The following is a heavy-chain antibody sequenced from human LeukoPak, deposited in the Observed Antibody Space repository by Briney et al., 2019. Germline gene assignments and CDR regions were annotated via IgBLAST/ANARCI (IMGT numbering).Heavy chain of an antibody. J-gene: IGHJ4*02. V-gene: IGHV3-15*07. CDR3: TTDGFGSGSYDNFDY. D-gene: IGHD3-10*01. CDR1: GFTFSNAW. Sequence: GGSLRLSCAASGFTFSNAWMNWVRQAPGKGLEWVGRIKSKTDGGTTDYAAPVKGRFTISRDDSKNTLYLQMNSLKTEDTAVYYCTTDGFGSGSYDNFDYWGQATLVTVSS. CDR2: IKSKTDGGTT.